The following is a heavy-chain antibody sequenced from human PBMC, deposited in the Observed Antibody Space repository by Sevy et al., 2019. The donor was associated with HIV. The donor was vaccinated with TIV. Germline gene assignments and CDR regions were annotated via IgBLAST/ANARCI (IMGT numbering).Heavy chain of an antibody. CDR3: ARGLLARPRGDYWYFDL. D-gene: IGHD6-6*01. J-gene: IGHJ2*01. V-gene: IGHV3-23*01. CDR2: ISESASTTYYGGAA. CDR1: GFTFSTYA. Sequence: GGSLRLSCTASGFTFSTYAMSWVRQAPGKGLEWVSGISESASTTYYGGAAYYADSVKGRVTITRDNAKNTLYLEMNSLRDEDSAVVHCARGLLARPRGDYWYFDLWGRGTLVTVSS.